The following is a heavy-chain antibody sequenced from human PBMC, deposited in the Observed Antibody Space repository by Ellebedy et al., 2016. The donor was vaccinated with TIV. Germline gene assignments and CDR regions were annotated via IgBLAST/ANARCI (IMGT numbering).Heavy chain of an antibody. CDR3: ARRITMVRGVISETYAFDI. CDR1: GYSFTTYW. D-gene: IGHD3-10*01. V-gene: IGHV5-10-1*01. Sequence: GESLKISCTGSGYSFTTYWISWVRQMPGKGLEWMGRIDPSDSYIKYSPSFQGHVTISVDKSISTAYLQWSSLKASDTAMYYCARRITMVRGVISETYAFDIWGQGTMVTVSS. J-gene: IGHJ3*02. CDR2: IDPSDSYI.